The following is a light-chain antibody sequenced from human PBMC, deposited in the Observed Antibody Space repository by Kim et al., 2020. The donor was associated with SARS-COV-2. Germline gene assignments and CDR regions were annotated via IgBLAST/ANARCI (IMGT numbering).Light chain of an antibody. J-gene: IGLJ2*01. CDR1: NIGSKN. V-gene: IGLV3-9*01. Sequence: SYELTQPLSVSVALGQTASITCERDNIGSKNVHWYQQKPGQAPVVVMYRDSNRPSGIPERFSGSNSGNTATLTISRAQAGDEADYYCQVWDSSTEVFGGGTQLTVL. CDR3: QVWDSSTEV. CDR2: RDS.